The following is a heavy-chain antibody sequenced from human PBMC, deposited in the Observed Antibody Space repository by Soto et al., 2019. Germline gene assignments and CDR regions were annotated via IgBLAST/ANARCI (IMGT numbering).Heavy chain of an antibody. Sequence: ASVKVSCKASGYTFTSYYMHWVRQTPGQGLEWMGIINPSGGSTSYAQKFQGRVTMTRDTSTSTVYMELSRLRSDDTAVYYCARDSGGYSYGFSYYYYGMDVWGQGTTVTVSS. CDR1: GYTFTSYY. D-gene: IGHD5-18*01. CDR2: INPSGGST. V-gene: IGHV1-46*01. CDR3: ARDSGGYSYGFSYYYYGMDV. J-gene: IGHJ6*02.